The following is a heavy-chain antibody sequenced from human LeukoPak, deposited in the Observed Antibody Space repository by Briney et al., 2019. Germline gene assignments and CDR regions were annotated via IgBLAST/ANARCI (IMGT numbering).Heavy chain of an antibody. CDR1: GFTFSTYW. V-gene: IGHV3-53*01. Sequence: GGSLRLSCVGSGFTFSTYWMSWVRQAPGQGLEWVSVIYSGGSTYYADSVKGRFTISRDISKNTVYLQMNSLRAEDTALYYCAKDRGDTAMVLDYWGQGTLVTVSS. CDR3: AKDRGDTAMVLDY. D-gene: IGHD5-18*01. J-gene: IGHJ4*02. CDR2: IYSGGST.